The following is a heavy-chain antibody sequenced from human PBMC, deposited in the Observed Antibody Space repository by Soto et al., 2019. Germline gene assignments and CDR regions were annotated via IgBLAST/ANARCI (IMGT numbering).Heavy chain of an antibody. CDR3: ARAYYGSGSYYYYYYGMDV. D-gene: IGHD3-10*01. CDR2: IDPSDSYT. J-gene: IGHJ6*02. V-gene: IGHV5-10-1*01. CDR1: GYSFTSYW. Sequence: GESLKISCKGSGYSFTSYWISWVRQMPGKGLEWMGRIDPSDSYTNYSPSFQGHVTISADKSISTAYLQWSSLEASDTAMYYCARAYYGSGSYYYYYYGMDVWGQGTTVTVSS.